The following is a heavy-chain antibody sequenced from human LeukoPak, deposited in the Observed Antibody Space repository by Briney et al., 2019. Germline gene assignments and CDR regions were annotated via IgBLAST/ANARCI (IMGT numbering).Heavy chain of an antibody. J-gene: IGHJ4*02. Sequence: ASVKVSCKASGYSFTGYYIHWVRQAPGQGLEWMGWINPNSGGTNYAQKFQGRVSMTRDTSISTTYMELSRLRSDDTAVYYCARDGNFDYWGQGTLVTVSS. V-gene: IGHV1-2*02. D-gene: IGHD1-26*01. CDR2: INPNSGGT. CDR3: ARDGNFDY. CDR1: GYSFTGYY.